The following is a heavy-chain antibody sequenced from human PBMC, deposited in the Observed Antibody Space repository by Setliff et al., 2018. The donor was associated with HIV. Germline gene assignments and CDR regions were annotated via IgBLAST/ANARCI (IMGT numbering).Heavy chain of an antibody. Sequence: AASVKVSCKASGYTFTGYYVHWVRQAPGQGLEWMGWINPNSGGTNYAQKFQGRVTMTRDTSISTAHMELSRLTSDDTAVYYCARGVWELPPYYMDVWGKGTTVTVSS. J-gene: IGHJ6*03. D-gene: IGHD1-26*01. CDR1: GYTFTGYY. CDR3: ARGVWELPPYYMDV. V-gene: IGHV1-2*02. CDR2: INPNSGGT.